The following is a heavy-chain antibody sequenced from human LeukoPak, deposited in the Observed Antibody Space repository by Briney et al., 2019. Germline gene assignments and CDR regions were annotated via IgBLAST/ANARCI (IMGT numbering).Heavy chain of an antibody. J-gene: IGHJ4*02. CDR2: IYYSGST. D-gene: IGHD5-24*01. Sequence: SETLSLTCTVSGGSISSSSYYWGWIRQPPGKGLEWIGSIYYSGSTYYNPSLKSRVTISVDTSKNQFSLKLSSVTAAGTAVYYCARHVRDGYKMIPDYWGQGTLVTVSS. CDR1: GGSISSSSYY. CDR3: ARHVRDGYKMIPDY. V-gene: IGHV4-39*01.